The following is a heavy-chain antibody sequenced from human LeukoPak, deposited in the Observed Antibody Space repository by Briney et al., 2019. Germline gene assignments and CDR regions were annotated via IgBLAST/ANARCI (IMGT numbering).Heavy chain of an antibody. Sequence: PGGSLRLSCAASGFTFSSYEMNWVRQAPGKGLEWVSYISSSGSTIYYADSVKGRFTISRDNAKNSLYLQMNSLRAEDTAVYYCARSEPYYDYVWGSYRPAFPNLDFDYWGQGTLVTVSS. CDR3: ARSEPYYDYVWGSYRPAFPNLDFDY. J-gene: IGHJ4*02. D-gene: IGHD3-16*02. CDR2: ISSSGSTI. V-gene: IGHV3-48*03. CDR1: GFTFSSYE.